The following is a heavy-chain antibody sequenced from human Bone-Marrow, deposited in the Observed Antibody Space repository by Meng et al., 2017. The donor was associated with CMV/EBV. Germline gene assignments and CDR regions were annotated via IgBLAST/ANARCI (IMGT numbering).Heavy chain of an antibody. D-gene: IGHD1-26*01. V-gene: IGHV4-34*01. J-gene: IGHJ4*02. Sequence: SETLSLTCAVYGGSFSGYYWSWIRQPPGKGLEWIGEINHSGSTNYNPSLKSRVTISVDTSKNQFSLKLSSVTAADTAVYYCARGSGFRSGSYYGGWGQGTRVTVCS. CDR2: INHSGST. CDR1: GGSFSGYY. CDR3: ARGSGFRSGSYYGG.